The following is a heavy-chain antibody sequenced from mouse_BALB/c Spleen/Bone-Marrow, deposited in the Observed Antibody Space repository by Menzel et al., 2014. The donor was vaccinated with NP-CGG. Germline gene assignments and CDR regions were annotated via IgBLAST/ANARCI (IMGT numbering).Heavy chain of an antibody. CDR2: IWGGGGT. V-gene: IGHV2-6-4*01. CDR3: ARRDGGYYVMDY. D-gene: IGHD2-3*01. Sequence: QVQLKESGPGLVAPSQNLSITCTVSGFSLSRYNIHWIRQPPGKGLEWLGMIWGGGGTDHNSALKSRLRVSKDNSKSQTFLKINSLQIDDTAMYYCARRDGGYYVMDYWGQGTSVTVSS. J-gene: IGHJ4*01. CDR1: GFSLSRYN.